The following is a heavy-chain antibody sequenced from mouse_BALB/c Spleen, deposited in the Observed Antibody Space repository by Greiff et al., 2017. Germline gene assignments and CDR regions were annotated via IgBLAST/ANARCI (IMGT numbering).Heavy chain of an antibody. CDR1: GYAFTNYL. V-gene: IGHV1-54*03. CDR3: ARSGGPAWFAY. Sequence: VKLQESGAELVRPGTSVKVSCKASGYAFTNYLIEWVKQRPGQGLEWIGVINPGSGGTNYNEKFKGKATLTADKSSSTAYMQLSSLTSDDSAVYFCARSGGPAWFAYWGQGTLVTVSA. J-gene: IGHJ3*01. CDR2: INPGSGGT.